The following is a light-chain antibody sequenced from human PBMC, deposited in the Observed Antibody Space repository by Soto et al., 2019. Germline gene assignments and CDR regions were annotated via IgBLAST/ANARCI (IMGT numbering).Light chain of an antibody. CDR1: QGIRSD. CDR3: LQDYVFPIT. V-gene: IGKV1-6*01. Sequence: AIQMTQSPSSLSASVGDRVTITCRASQGIRSDLGWYQQKPGKAPNLLISGATSLRSGVPSRFSGSGSGTDFTLIICSLKPEDFATYYCLQDYVFPITFGGGTKVEMK. CDR2: GAT. J-gene: IGKJ4*01.